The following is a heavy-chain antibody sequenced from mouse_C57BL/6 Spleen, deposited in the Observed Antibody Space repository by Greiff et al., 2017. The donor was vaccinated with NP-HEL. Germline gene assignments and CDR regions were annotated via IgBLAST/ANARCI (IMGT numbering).Heavy chain of an antibody. CDR2: ISDGGSYT. J-gene: IGHJ4*01. Sequence: EVQGVESGGGLVKPGGSLKLSCAASGFTFSSYAMSWVRQTPEKRLEWVATISDGGSYTYYPDNVKGRFTISRDNAKNNLYLQMSHLKSEDTAMYYCARDRGHYYGSSYAMDYWGQGTSVTVSS. CDR3: ARDRGHYYGSSYAMDY. D-gene: IGHD1-1*01. V-gene: IGHV5-4*01. CDR1: GFTFSSYA.